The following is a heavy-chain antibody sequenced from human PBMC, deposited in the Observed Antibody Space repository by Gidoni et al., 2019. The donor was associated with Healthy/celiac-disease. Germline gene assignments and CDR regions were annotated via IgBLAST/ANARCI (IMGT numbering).Heavy chain of an antibody. CDR3: ARRNYGSGSHIDY. V-gene: IGHV5-51*01. D-gene: IGHD3-10*01. J-gene: IGHJ4*02. CDR2: IYPGDSDT. CDR1: GYSFTSDW. Sequence: EVQLVQSGAAVNNPGESLMLSCKGSGYSFTSDWIGWVSQMPGKGLEWMGIIYPGDSDTRYSPYFQGQVTISADKDMSTVDLQWSRRKAADTAMYYCARRNYGSGSHIDYWGQGTRVTVSS.